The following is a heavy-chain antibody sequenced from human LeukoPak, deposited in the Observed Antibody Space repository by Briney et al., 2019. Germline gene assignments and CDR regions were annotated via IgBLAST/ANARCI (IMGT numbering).Heavy chain of an antibody. CDR3: ASGYSSGWYVIDY. V-gene: IGHV3-7*01. J-gene: IGHJ4*02. Sequence: GGSLRLSCAASGFTFSSYWMSWVRQAPGKGLEWVANIKQDGSEKYYVDSVKGRFTNSRDNAKNSLYLQMNSLRADDTAVYYCASGYSSGWYVIDYWGQGTLVTVSS. CDR2: IKQDGSEK. D-gene: IGHD6-19*01. CDR1: GFTFSSYW.